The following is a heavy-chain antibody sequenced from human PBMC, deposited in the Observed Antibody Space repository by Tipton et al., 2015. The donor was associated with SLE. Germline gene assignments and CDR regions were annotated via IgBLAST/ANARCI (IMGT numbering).Heavy chain of an antibody. D-gene: IGHD3-10*01. CDR1: GGSISSSSYY. Sequence: TLSLTCTVPGGSISSSSYYWGWIRQPPGKGLEWIGSIYYSGSTYDNPSFKSRVTISVDTSKNQFSLKLSSVTAADTAVYYCARDYYGSGFDAFDIWGQGTMVTVSS. CDR2: IYYSGST. V-gene: IGHV4-39*07. J-gene: IGHJ3*02. CDR3: ARDYYGSGFDAFDI.